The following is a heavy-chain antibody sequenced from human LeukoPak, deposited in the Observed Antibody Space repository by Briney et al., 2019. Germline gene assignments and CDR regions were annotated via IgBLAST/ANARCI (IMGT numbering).Heavy chain of an antibody. CDR2: INYSGSA. J-gene: IGHJ3*02. Sequence: SETLSLTCTVSGGSISSYYWSWIRQPPGKGLEWIGDINYSGSASYNPSLKSRVTISLDTSENQFSLKLSSVTAADTAVYYCARGRWLPNAFDIWGQGTMVTVFS. CDR1: GGSISSYY. D-gene: IGHD5-24*01. CDR3: ARGRWLPNAFDI. V-gene: IGHV4-59*01.